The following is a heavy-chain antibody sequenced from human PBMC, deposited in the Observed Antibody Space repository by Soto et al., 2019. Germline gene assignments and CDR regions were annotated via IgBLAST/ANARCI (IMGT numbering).Heavy chain of an antibody. Sequence: SETLSLTCAVYGVSFSGYYWSWIRQPPGKGLEWIGEINHSGSTNYNPSLKSRVTISVDTSKNQFSLKLSSVTAADTAVYYCARANSYGYYYYYGMDVWGQGTTVTVSS. J-gene: IGHJ6*02. V-gene: IGHV4-34*01. CDR3: ARANSYGYYYYYGMDV. D-gene: IGHD5-18*01. CDR1: GVSFSGYY. CDR2: INHSGST.